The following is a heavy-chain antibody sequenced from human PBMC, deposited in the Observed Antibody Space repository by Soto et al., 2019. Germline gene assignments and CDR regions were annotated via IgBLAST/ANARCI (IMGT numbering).Heavy chain of an antibody. D-gene: IGHD2-2*02. J-gene: IGHJ6*03. CDR1: GGSFSGYY. CDR2: INHSGST. V-gene: IGHV4-34*01. Sequence: QVQLQQWGAGLLKPSETLSLTCAVYGGSFSGYYWSWIRQPPGKGLEWIGEINHSGSTNYNPSLKSRVTIAVDTSKNQFSPELSAATAADTAVYYWARRGAAAIKGYYYYHMDVWGKGTTVTVSS. CDR3: ARRGAAAIKGYYYYHMDV.